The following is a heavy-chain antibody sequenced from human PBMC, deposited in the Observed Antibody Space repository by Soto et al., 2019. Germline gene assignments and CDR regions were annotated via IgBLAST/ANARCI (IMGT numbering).Heavy chain of an antibody. J-gene: IGHJ5*02. Sequence: QVQLVQSGGEVKKPGASVKVSCKASGYTFTNYGISWVRQAPGQGLEWMGWINVYNGNTKYARKVQGRVTMTTDISTSTAYMELRSLRSDDTAVYYCARGVGSGSYYNQYNWFDPWGQGTLVTVSS. V-gene: IGHV1-18*01. D-gene: IGHD3-10*01. CDR3: ARGVGSGSYYNQYNWFDP. CDR2: INVYNGNT. CDR1: GYTFTNYG.